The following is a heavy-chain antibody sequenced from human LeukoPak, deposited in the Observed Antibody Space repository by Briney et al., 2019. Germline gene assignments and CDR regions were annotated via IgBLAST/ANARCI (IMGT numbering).Heavy chain of an antibody. CDR3: AKPPYYDILTGYWPLIFDY. D-gene: IGHD3-9*01. V-gene: IGHV3-30*04. J-gene: IGHJ4*02. CDR1: GFTFSSYA. CDR2: ISYDGSNK. Sequence: GRSLRLSCAASGFTFSSYAMHWVRQAPGKGLEWVAVISYDGSNKYYADSVKGRFTISRDNSKNTLYLQMNSLRAEDTAVYYCAKPPYYDILTGYWPLIFDYWGQGTLVTVSS.